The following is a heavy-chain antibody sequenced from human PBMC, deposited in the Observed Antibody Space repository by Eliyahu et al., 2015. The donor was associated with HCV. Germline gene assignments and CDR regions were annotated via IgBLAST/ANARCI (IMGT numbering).Heavy chain of an antibody. Sequence: QVQLQESGPGLVKPSETLSLTCTVSGXSIXTYYWSWIRHPPGKGLEWIGYIHYSGSTNYNPSLKSRVTISVDTSKNQFSLKLTSVTAADTAVYYCASGGGGIAVAGTGGWFDPWGQGTLVTVSS. CDR1: GXSIXTYY. V-gene: IGHV4-59*01. D-gene: IGHD6-19*01. CDR2: IHYSGST. J-gene: IGHJ5*02. CDR3: ASGGGGIAVAGTGGWFDP.